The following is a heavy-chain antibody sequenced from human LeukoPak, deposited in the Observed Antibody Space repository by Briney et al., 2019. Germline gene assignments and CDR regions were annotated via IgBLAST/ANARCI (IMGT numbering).Heavy chain of an antibody. Sequence: GASVKVSCKASGYIFTDYYLHWVRQAPGQRFEWMGWMSPETGGTKYAQKFQGRITMTRDTSMKMAYMELRGLQSDDSAVYFCVRDDFSRAYPGGHWGQGTLVTVSS. CDR3: VRDDFSRAYPGGH. V-gene: IGHV1-2*02. CDR1: GYIFTDYY. CDR2: MSPETGGT. J-gene: IGHJ4*02. D-gene: IGHD3-3*01.